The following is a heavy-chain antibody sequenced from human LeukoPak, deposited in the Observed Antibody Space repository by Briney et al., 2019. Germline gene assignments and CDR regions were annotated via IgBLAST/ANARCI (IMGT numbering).Heavy chain of an antibody. CDR3: ARDFIAAFFDY. Sequence: GRSLRLSCAASGFTFSSYAMHWVRQAPGKGLEWVAVISYDGSSKYYADSVKGRFTISRDNSKNTLYLQMNSLRAEDTAVYYCARDFIAAFFDYWGQGTLVTVSS. CDR2: ISYDGSSK. J-gene: IGHJ4*02. D-gene: IGHD6-13*01. CDR1: GFTFSSYA. V-gene: IGHV3-30*04.